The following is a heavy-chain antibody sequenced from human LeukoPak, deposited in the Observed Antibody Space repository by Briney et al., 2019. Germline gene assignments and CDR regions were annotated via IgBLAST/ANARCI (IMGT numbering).Heavy chain of an antibody. Sequence: SETLSLTCTVSGGSISSGGYYWSWIRQHPGKGLEWIGYIYYSGSTNYNPSLKSRVTISVDTSKNQFSLKLSSVTAADTAVYYCARGGGYDSLNFDYWGQGTLVTVSS. V-gene: IGHV4-61*08. CDR2: IYYSGST. J-gene: IGHJ4*02. CDR3: ARGGGYDSLNFDY. CDR1: GGSISSGGYY. D-gene: IGHD5-12*01.